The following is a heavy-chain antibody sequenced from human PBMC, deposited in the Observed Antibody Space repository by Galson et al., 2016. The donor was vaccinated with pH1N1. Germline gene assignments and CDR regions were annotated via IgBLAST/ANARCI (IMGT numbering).Heavy chain of an antibody. D-gene: IGHD4-17*01. CDR2: IHWSSGSI. CDR1: GFTFGYHG. J-gene: IGHJ3*02. CDR3: VTDSGDGDRNLVPHDAFDI. V-gene: IGHV3-9*01. Sequence: SLRLSCAAAGFTFGYHGMHWVRQVPGKGLEWVSGIHWSSGSIAYADSVRGRFTISRDNAKNSLYLQMNSLRPEDTALYYCVTDSGDGDRNLVPHDAFDIWGQGTMVTVSS.